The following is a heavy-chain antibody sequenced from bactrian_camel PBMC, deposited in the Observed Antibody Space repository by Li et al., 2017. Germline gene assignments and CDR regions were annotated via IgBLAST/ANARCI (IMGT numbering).Heavy chain of an antibody. CDR1: IFAFSNYD. Sequence: VQLVESGGGLVQPEGSLSLSCTASIFAFSNYDMSWVRQAPGKGLEWVSAIAIGGGVTDYADSVKDRVTNSRDNVKNTVYLQMNRLQIEDTAVYYCQKALGIWTGARGLRSPSP. D-gene: IGHD1*01. V-gene: IGHV3S40*01. J-gene: IGHJ4*01. CDR3: QKALGIWT. CDR2: IAIGGGVT.